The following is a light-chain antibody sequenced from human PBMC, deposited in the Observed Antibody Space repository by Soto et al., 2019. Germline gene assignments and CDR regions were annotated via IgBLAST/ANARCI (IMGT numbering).Light chain of an antibody. J-gene: IGKJ5*01. CDR1: ESVTTY. Sequence: EIVLTQSPATLSLSPGERATLSCRASESVTTYLAWYQQKPGQAPRLLIYDASNRATGIPARFSGSGSGTDFTLTISSLEPEDFAVYYCQQRSIWPITFGQETPLEIK. V-gene: IGKV3-11*01. CDR2: DAS. CDR3: QQRSIWPIT.